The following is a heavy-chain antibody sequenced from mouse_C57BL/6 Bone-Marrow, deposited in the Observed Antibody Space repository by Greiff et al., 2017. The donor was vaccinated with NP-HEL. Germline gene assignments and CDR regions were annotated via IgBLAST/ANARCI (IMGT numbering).Heavy chain of an antibody. J-gene: IGHJ3*01. V-gene: IGHV5-6*01. CDR1: GFTFSSYG. D-gene: IGHD1-1*01. Sequence: EVQRVESGGDLVKPGGSLKLSCAASGFTFSSYGMSWVRQTPDKRLEWVATISSGGSYTYYPDSVKGRFTISRDTAKNTLYLQMSSLKSEDTAMYYCARHNYYGSSGWGQGTLVTVSA. CDR3: ARHNYYGSSG. CDR2: ISSGGSYT.